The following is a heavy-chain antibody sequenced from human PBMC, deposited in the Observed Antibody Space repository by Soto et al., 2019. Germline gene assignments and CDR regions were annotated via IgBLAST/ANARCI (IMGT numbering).Heavy chain of an antibody. CDR1: GYPFTSYG. CDR2: ISAYNGNT. CDR3: ARIYVQAGSTKNWFDP. Sequence: QVQLVQSGAEVKKPGASVKVSCKASGYPFTSYGISWVRQAPGQGLEWMGWISAYNGNTNYAQKLQGRVTMTTDTSTSPAYMELRSLRSDDTAVYYCARIYVQAGSTKNWFDPWGQGTLVTVSS. V-gene: IGHV1-18*04. J-gene: IGHJ5*02. D-gene: IGHD6-19*01.